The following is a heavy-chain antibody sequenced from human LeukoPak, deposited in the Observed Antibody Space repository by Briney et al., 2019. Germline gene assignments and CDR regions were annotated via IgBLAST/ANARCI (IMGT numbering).Heavy chain of an antibody. Sequence: GGSLRLSCAASGFTFSSYEMNWVRQAPGKGLEWVSYISSSGSTIYYVDSVKGRFTISRDNAKNSLYLQMNSLRAEDTAVYYCASMGIAVAGGNFDYWGQGTLVTVSS. D-gene: IGHD6-19*01. CDR1: GFTFSSYE. CDR2: ISSSGSTI. J-gene: IGHJ4*02. V-gene: IGHV3-48*03. CDR3: ASMGIAVAGGNFDY.